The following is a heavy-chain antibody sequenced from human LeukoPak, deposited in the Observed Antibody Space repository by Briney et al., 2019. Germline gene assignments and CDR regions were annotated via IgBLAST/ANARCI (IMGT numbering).Heavy chain of an antibody. CDR2: INHSGST. D-gene: IGHD3-3*01. CDR3: ARTAYYEFWSGYSSY. J-gene: IGHJ4*02. Sequence: SETLSLTCAVYGGSFSGYYWSWIRQPPGKGLEWIGEINHSGSTNYNPSLKSRVTISVDTSKNQFSLKLSSVTAADTAVCYCARTAYYEFWSGYSSYWGQGTLVTVSS. V-gene: IGHV4-34*01. CDR1: GGSFSGYY.